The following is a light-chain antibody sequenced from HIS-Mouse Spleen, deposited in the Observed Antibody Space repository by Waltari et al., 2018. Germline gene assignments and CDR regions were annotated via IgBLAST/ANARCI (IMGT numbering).Light chain of an antibody. CDR1: SSNIGSNY. J-gene: IGLJ3*02. CDR3: AAWDDSLSGPV. V-gene: IGLV1-47*01. CDR2: RNH. Sequence: QSVLTQPPSASGTPGQRVTISCSGSSSNIGSNYVYWYQQLPGTAPKRRIYRNHRRPAGGPDRFSGSQSGTAASRAISGLRSEDEADYYCAAWDDSLSGPVFGGGTKLTVL.